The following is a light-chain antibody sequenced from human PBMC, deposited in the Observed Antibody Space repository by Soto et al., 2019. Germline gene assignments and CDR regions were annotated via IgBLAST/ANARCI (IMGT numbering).Light chain of an antibody. CDR2: GAS. V-gene: IGKV3-15*01. J-gene: IGKJ5*01. CDR3: QQYNTWPPIT. CDR1: QNVRSN. Sequence: EIVMTQSPATLSVSPVETATLSCSASQNVRSNLAWYQQKPGQAPRLLIFGASTRATGIPARFSGTGSGTEFTLTISSLQSEDFAVYYCQQYNTWPPITFGQGTRLEIK.